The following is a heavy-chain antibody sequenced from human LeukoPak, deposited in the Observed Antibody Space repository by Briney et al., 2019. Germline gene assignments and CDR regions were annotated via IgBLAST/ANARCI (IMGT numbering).Heavy chain of an antibody. D-gene: IGHD3-22*01. J-gene: IGHJ4*02. V-gene: IGHV7-4-1*02. CDR2: INTNTGNP. CDR3: ARDQPEFPYYYDSSGREDY. Sequence: TSVNVSCKASGYTFTSYAMNWVRQAPGQGLEWMGWINTNTGNPTYAQGFTGRFVFSLDTSVSTAYLQISSPKAEDTAVYYCARDQPEFPYYYDSSGREDYWGQGTLVTVSS. CDR1: GYTFTSYA.